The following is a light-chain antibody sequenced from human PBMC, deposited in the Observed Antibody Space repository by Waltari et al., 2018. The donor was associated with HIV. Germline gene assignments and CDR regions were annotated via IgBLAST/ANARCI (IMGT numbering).Light chain of an antibody. CDR3: LQYAKSPRT. CDR2: GAS. V-gene: IGKV3-20*01. CDR1: QTVSGSY. J-gene: IGKJ1*01. Sequence: EIVLTQSPGPLSLSPGERATLSCRASQTVSGSYLAWYQQKPGQAPRLLIYGASSRATGIPDRFSGSGSGTDFTLTISRLEPEDFAVYYCLQYAKSPRTFGQGTKVEIK.